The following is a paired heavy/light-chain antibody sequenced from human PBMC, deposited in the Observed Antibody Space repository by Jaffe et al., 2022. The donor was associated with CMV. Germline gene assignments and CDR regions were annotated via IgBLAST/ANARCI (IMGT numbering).Heavy chain of an antibody. CDR1: GFNFDDYA. V-gene: IGHV3-9*01. CDR2: ISWNGGVI. CDR3: GKDRFHSGGPTIDY. D-gene: IGHD1-26*01. J-gene: IGHJ4*02. Sequence: EVQLVASGGGLLQPGRSLRLSCEASGFNFDDYAMHWVRLAPGKGLEWVSSISWNGGVIAYAGSVKGRFIISRDNTKNSLYLQLNSLRTEDTALYFCGKDRFHSGGPTIDYWGQGTQVTVSS.
Light chain of an antibody. J-gene: IGLJ2*01. CDR3: ATWESSLSVVR. CDR1: TSNIGDNY. V-gene: IGLV1-51*01. Sequence: QSALTQPPSVSAAPGQNVTISCSGRTSNIGDNYVSWYQHLPGTAPKLLIYNNNERPSGVPDRFSGSKSGTSAALDITGLQTADEANYYCATWESSLSVVRFGGGTKLTVL. CDR2: NNN.